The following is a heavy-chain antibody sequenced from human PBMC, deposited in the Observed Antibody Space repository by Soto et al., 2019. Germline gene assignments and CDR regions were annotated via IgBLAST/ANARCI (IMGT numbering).Heavy chain of an antibody. V-gene: IGHV1-2*04. CDR3: ARGDSTDCSNGVCSFFYNHDMDV. J-gene: IGHJ6*02. CDR1: GYSFTDYH. D-gene: IGHD2-8*01. Sequence: ASVKVSCKASGYSFTDYHIHGVRQAPGQGLEWLGRINPKSGGTSTAQKFQGWVTMTTDTSISTASMELTRLTSDDTAIYYCARGDSTDCSNGVCSFFYNHDMDVWGQGTTVTVSS. CDR2: INPKSGGT.